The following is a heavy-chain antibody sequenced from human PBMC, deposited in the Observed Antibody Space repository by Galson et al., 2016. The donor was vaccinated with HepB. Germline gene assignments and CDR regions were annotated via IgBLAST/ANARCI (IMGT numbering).Heavy chain of an antibody. CDR3: AKDIYTGGWSKGDGFHY. V-gene: IGHV3-43D*03. D-gene: IGHD6-19*01. J-gene: IGHJ4*02. Sequence: SLRLSCAASRFTFINSWMSWVRQAPGKGLEWISLITWDGDTTYYANSVKGRFTISRDNSKNSLYLQMSSLRAEDTALYYCAKDIYTGGWSKGDGFHYWGQGTLVTVSS. CDR1: RFTFINSW. CDR2: ITWDGDTT.